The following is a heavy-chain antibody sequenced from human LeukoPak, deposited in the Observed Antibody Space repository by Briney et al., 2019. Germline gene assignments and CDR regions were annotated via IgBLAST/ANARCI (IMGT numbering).Heavy chain of an antibody. D-gene: IGHD2-8*01. CDR2: FDPEVGET. CDR3: ATAGIVLDTGAEFLLH. V-gene: IGHV1-24*01. CDR1: GETLTELS. Sequence: ASVKVSCKLSGETLTELSMHWVRQSPGKGLEWMGGFDPEVGETIYAQRFQGRVTMTEDTVADTAHMELSSLTSEDTAVYYCATAGIVLDTGAEFLLHWGQGTLVTVSS. J-gene: IGHJ1*01.